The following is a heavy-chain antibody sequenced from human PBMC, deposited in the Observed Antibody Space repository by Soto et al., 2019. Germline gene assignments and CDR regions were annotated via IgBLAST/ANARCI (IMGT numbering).Heavy chain of an antibody. CDR3: AAVTQVAGTEVY. Sequence: SETLSLTCTVSGGSVSSGSYYWSWIRQPPGKGLEWIGYIYYSGSTNYNPSLKSRGTISVDTFKNQFSLKLSYVTAADTAVYYCAAVTQVAGTEVYWGQGTLVTVSS. V-gene: IGHV4-61*01. CDR2: IYYSGST. D-gene: IGHD6-19*01. CDR1: GGSVSSGSYY. J-gene: IGHJ4*02.